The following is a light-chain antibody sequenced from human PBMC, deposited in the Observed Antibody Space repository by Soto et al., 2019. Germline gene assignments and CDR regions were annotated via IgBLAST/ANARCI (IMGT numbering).Light chain of an antibody. Sequence: EIVLTQSPDTLSLSPGERATLSCRASQSVSNNYLAWYQQQPGQAPRLLIFRASSRATGIPDRISGSGSGTDFTLTTNRLEPEDFAVYYCQQYGSLPWTFGPGTKV. J-gene: IGKJ1*01. CDR3: QQYGSLPWT. CDR1: QSVSNNY. CDR2: RAS. V-gene: IGKV3-20*01.